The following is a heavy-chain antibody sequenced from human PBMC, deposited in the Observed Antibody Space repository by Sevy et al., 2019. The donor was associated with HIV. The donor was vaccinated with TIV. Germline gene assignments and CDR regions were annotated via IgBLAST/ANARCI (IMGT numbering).Heavy chain of an antibody. Sequence: GGSLRLSCAASGFTFSSYAMSWVRQAPGKGLEWVSAISGSGGNTYYADSVKGRFTISRDNSKNTLYLQMNSLRAADTAVYYCAKEEDFWSGYYTDQYFQHWGHGTLVTVSS. D-gene: IGHD3-3*01. CDR1: GFTFSSYA. CDR2: ISGSGGNT. CDR3: AKEEDFWSGYYTDQYFQH. V-gene: IGHV3-23*01. J-gene: IGHJ1*01.